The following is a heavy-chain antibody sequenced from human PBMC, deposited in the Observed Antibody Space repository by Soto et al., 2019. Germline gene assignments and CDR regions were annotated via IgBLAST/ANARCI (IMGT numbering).Heavy chain of an antibody. Sequence: PSETLSLTCAVYGGSFSGYYWSWIRQPPGKGLEWIGEINHSGSTNYNPSLKSRVTISVDTSKNQFSLKLSSVTAADTAVYYCARGPKVVATTFDYWGQGTLVTVSS. CDR2: INHSGST. CDR1: GGSFSGYY. V-gene: IGHV4-34*01. D-gene: IGHD5-12*01. J-gene: IGHJ4*02. CDR3: ARGPKVVATTFDY.